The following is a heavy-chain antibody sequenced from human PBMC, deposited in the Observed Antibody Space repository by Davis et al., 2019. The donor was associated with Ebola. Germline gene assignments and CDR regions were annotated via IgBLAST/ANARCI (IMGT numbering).Heavy chain of an antibody. CDR2: IRSKANSYAT. CDR1: GFTFSGSA. D-gene: IGHD3-22*01. V-gene: IGHV3-73*01. Sequence: GESLKISCAASGFTFSGSAMHWVRQAPGKGLEWVGRIRSKANSYATAYAASVKGRFTISRDDSKSTAYLQMNSLKTEDTAVYYCTRTSGSSYYYGMDVWGQGTTVTVSS. CDR3: TRTSGSSYYYGMDV. J-gene: IGHJ6*02.